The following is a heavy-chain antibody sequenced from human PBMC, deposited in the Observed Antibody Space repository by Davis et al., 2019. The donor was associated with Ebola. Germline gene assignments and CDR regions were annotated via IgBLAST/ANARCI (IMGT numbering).Heavy chain of an antibody. CDR2: MNPNSGNT. CDR3: ARDRRGGNWNYYYDDMDV. Sequence: ASVQVSCKASGYIYTSYHINCVRHATRQRLEWLGCMNPNSGNTGYARKSQGRVTMIRNTSISTAYMELRSLRSDDTAVYYCARDRRGGNWNYYYDDMDVWGQGTTITVSS. J-gene: IGHJ6*01. D-gene: IGHD1-1*01. V-gene: IGHV1-8*01. CDR1: GYIYTSYH.